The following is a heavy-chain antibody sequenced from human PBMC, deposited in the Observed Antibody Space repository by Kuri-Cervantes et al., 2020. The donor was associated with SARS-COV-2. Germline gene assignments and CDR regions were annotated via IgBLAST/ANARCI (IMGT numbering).Heavy chain of an antibody. CDR1: GGSIRSSY. V-gene: IGHV4-59*01. J-gene: IGHJ4*02. CDR2: IYNSEST. Sequence: SETLSLTCTVSGGSIRSSYWNWIRQPPGKGLEWMGYIYNSESTNYNPSLKSRVTMSVDTSKNQFSLKLTSVTAADTAVYYCARENTPSIFDYWGQGNLVTVSS. CDR3: ARENTPSIFDY.